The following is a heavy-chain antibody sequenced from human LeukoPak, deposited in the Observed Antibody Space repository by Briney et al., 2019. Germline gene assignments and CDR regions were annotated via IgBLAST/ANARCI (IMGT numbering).Heavy chain of an antibody. CDR3: ARMKPYYYDSSGSRSNGFDY. V-gene: IGHV3-48*01. Sequence: GGSLRLSCAASGFTFSSYSMNWVRQAPGKGLEWVSYISSSSSTIYYADSVKGRFTISRDNAKNSLYLQMNSLRAEDTAVYYCARMKPYYYDSSGSRSNGFDYWGQGTLVTVSS. CDR1: GFTFSSYS. J-gene: IGHJ4*02. CDR2: ISSSSSTI. D-gene: IGHD3-22*01.